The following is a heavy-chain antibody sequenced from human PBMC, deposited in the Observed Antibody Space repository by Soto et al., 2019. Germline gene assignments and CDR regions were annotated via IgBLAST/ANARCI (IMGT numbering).Heavy chain of an antibody. CDR2: ISYDGSNK. CDR1: GFTFSSYG. V-gene: IGHV3-30*03. Sequence: PGGALRLSCAASGFTFSSYGMHWVRQAPGKGLEWVAVISYDGSNKYYADSVKGRFTISRDNSKNTLYLQMNSLRAEDTAVYYCASIVATTYYFDYWGQGTLVTVSS. J-gene: IGHJ4*02. CDR3: ASIVATTYYFDY. D-gene: IGHD5-12*01.